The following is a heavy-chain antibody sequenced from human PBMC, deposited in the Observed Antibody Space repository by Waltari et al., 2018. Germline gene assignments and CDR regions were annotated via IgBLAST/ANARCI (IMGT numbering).Heavy chain of an antibody. D-gene: IGHD3-10*02. CDR1: GFTFSSYS. V-gene: IGHV3-7*03. CDR3: ARGRYVPGP. Sequence: EVQLVESGGGLVQLGGSLRLSCAASGFTFSSYSMTWVRQAPGKGLGWVANIKEDGTEKKYVDSVKGRFTISRDNAKNSLYLEMNSLRVEDTAVYYCARGRYVPGPWGQGTLVTVSS. CDR2: IKEDGTEK. J-gene: IGHJ5*02.